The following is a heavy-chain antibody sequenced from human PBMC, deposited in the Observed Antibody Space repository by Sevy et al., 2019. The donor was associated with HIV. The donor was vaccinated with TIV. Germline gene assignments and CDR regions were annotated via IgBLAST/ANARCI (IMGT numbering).Heavy chain of an antibody. CDR1: GYTFTDYY. CDR3: AREAVGASSTHFDY. V-gene: IGHV1-2*02. Sequence: ASVKVSCKAFGYTFTDYYIHWVRQAPGQGPEWMGWFNPDSGHTNYAQKFLGRVTMTRDTSISTAYMDLSRLGSDDTAVYYCAREAVGASSTHFDYWGQGTLVTVSS. J-gene: IGHJ4*02. CDR2: FNPDSGHT. D-gene: IGHD1-26*01.